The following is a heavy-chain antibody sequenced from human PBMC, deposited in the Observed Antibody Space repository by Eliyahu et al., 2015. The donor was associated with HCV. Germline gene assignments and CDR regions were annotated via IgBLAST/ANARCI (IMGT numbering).Heavy chain of an antibody. V-gene: IGHV1-46*01. J-gene: IGHJ5*02. CDR1: GYTFTDYH. Sequence: QVQLVQPGAEVKKPGASVKVSCRPSGYTFTDYHVHWVRQAPGQGLEWMGRINPRDAGTRYSQKFQGRVTVTRDTSTNTVFMDLSSLRSEDTAVYYCYYFEAWGQGTLVTVSS. D-gene: IGHD1-26*01. CDR2: INPRDAGT. CDR3: YYFEA.